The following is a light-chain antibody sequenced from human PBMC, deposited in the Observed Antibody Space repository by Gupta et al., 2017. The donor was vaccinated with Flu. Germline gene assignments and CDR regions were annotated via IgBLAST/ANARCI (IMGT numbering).Light chain of an antibody. Sequence: QSVLTQPPSASGTPGQRVTISCSGSSSNIGSNYVYWYQQLPGTALKLLIYRNNQRPSGVPDRFSGSKSGTSASLAISGLLSEDEADYYCAAWDDSLSGVIFGGGTKLTVL. CDR1: SSNIGSNY. CDR3: AAWDDSLSGVI. J-gene: IGLJ2*01. V-gene: IGLV1-47*01. CDR2: RNN.